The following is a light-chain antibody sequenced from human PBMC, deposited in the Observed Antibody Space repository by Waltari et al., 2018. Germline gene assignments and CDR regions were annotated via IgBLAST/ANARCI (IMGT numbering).Light chain of an antibody. CDR2: GNN. V-gene: IGLV1-40*01. CDR1: TSNIRAGHD. Sequence: QSVLTQPPSVSGTPGQRVTISCSGSTSNIRAGHDVHWSQHLPGTAPKLLIYGNNNRPSGVPDRFSGSKSGTSASLAITGLQADDEADYFCQSFDNMLSGGVVFGGGTKLAVL. CDR3: QSFDNMLSGGVV. J-gene: IGLJ2*01.